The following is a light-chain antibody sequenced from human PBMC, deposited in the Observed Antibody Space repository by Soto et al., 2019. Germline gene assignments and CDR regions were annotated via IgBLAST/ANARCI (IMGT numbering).Light chain of an antibody. J-gene: IGKJ2*01. CDR3: QQYNNWPPMYT. CDR2: VAS. CDR1: QSVSSN. V-gene: IGKV3-15*01. Sequence: EIVMTQSPATLSVSPGERATLSCRASQSVSSNVAWYQQKPGQAPRLLIYVASTRATGIPARFSGSGSGTEFTLTISSLQSEDFAVYYCQQYNNWPPMYTFGQGTKLEIK.